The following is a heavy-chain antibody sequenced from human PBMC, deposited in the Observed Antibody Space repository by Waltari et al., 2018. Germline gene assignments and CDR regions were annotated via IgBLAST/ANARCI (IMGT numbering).Heavy chain of an antibody. CDR2: MKPNSGNT. V-gene: IGHV1-8*01. CDR3: ARVGNYYDSSGYYLDAFDI. Sequence: QVQLVQSGAEVKKPGASVKVSCKASGYTFTSYDINWVRQATGQGIEWMGWMKPNSGNTGYAQKFQGRVTMTRNTSISTAYMELSSLRSEDTAVYYCARVGNYYDSSGYYLDAFDIWGQGTMVTVSS. J-gene: IGHJ3*02. D-gene: IGHD3-22*01. CDR1: GYTFTSYD.